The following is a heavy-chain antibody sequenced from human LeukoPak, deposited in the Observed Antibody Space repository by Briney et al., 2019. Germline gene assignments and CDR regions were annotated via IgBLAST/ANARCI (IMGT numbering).Heavy chain of an antibody. J-gene: IGHJ4*02. CDR1: GFTFSSYG. V-gene: IGHV3-30*18. Sequence: TGRSLRLSCAASGFTFSSYGMHWVRQAPGKGLEWVAVISYDGSNKYYADSVKGRFTISRDNSKNTLYLQMNSLRAEDTAVYYCANPLQYSSSWYDYGGQGPLATVSS. D-gene: IGHD6-13*01. CDR3: ANPLQYSSSWYDY. CDR2: ISYDGSNK.